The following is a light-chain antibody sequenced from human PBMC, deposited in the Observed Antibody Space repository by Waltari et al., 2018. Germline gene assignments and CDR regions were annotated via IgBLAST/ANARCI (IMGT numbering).Light chain of an antibody. CDR3: QQYDISPLT. CDR1: QTVRTTY. V-gene: IGKV3-20*01. J-gene: IGKJ4*01. Sequence: EIVLTQSPGTLSLSPGERATLSCRASQTVRTTYLAWYQQKPGQAPTLLIYGSSSRATGIPDRFSGGVSGTDFSFTISILEPEDFAVYYCQQYDISPLTFGGGTKVEIK. CDR2: GSS.